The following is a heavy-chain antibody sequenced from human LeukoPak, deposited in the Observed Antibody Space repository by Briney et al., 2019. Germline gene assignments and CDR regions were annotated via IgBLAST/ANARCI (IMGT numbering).Heavy chain of an antibody. J-gene: IGHJ4*02. CDR2: ISGSGGST. V-gene: IGHV3-23*01. CDR3: AKRVPLVATIGYYFDY. Sequence: GGSLRLSCAASGFTFSSYAMSWVRQAPGQGLEWVSAISGSGGSTYYADSVKGRVTIPIDNSKNTLYLQMNSLRAEDTALYYCAKRVPLVATIGYYFDYWGQGTLVTVSS. CDR1: GFTFSSYA. D-gene: IGHD5-12*01.